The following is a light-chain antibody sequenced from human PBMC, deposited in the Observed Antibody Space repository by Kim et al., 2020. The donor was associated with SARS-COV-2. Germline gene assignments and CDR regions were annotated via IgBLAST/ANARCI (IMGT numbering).Light chain of an antibody. V-gene: IGLV3-19*01. Sequence: SSELTQDPAVSVALGQTVRITCQGDSLRSYYATWYQQKPGQAPIVVIYGKNNRPSGIPDRFSGSSSGNTASLTITGTQAGDDAKYYCNSRDSNDNVVFGG. J-gene: IGLJ2*01. CDR3: NSRDSNDNVV. CDR2: GKN. CDR1: SLRSYY.